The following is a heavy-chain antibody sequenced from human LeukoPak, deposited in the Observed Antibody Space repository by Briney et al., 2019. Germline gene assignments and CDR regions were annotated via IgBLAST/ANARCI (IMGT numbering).Heavy chain of an antibody. CDR2: TYYRSKWYN. J-gene: IGHJ3*01. D-gene: IGHD1-26*01. CDR1: GDSVSSNSAA. CDR3: ARNSVSGTAGAANTFDF. V-gene: IGHV6-1*01. Sequence: SQTLSLTCAISGDSVSSNSAAWSWTRQSPSRGLEWLGRTYYRSKWYNDYALSVESRITINPDTSKNHFSLQLNSVTPEDTAVYFCARNSVSGTAGAANTFDFWGQGTMVTVSS.